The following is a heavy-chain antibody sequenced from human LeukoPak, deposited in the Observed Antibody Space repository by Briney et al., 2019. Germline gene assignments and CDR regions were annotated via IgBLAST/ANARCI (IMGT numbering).Heavy chain of an antibody. V-gene: IGHV1-8*03. Sequence: ASVKVSCKASGYTFTSYDINWVRQATGQGLEWMGRMNPNSGSTGYAQKFQGRVTFTRNTSISTAYMELSSLRSEDTAVYYCARGKELGYCTNGVCPNWFDPWGQGTLVTVSS. CDR1: GYTFTSYD. J-gene: IGHJ5*02. CDR2: MNPNSGST. CDR3: ARGKELGYCTNGVCPNWFDP. D-gene: IGHD2-8*01.